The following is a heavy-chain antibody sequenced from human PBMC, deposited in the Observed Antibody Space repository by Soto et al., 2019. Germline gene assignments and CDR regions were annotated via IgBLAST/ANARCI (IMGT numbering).Heavy chain of an antibody. V-gene: IGHV3-7*05. CDR3: VRDRTEDGSYGSSYYDVFDI. Sequence: EVQLVESGGGLVQPGGSLRLSCAASGFTFNAYWMTWVRQAPGKGLAWVANINRDGTEKNYVDSVKGRFTVSRDNAKNSLHLQMYSLRAEDTAVYYCVRDRTEDGSYGSSYYDVFDIWGQGTKVTVSS. D-gene: IGHD3-16*01. CDR1: GFTFNAYW. J-gene: IGHJ3*02. CDR2: INRDGTEK.